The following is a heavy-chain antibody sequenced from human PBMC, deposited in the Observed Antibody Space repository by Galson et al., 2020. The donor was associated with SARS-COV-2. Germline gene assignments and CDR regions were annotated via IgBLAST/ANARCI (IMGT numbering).Heavy chain of an antibody. CDR1: GGTFSSYA. Sequence: SVTVSCKASGGTFSSYAISWVRQAPGQGLEWMGGIIPIFGTANYAQKFQGRVTITADESTSTAYMELSSLRSEDTAVYYCAYFLEGRRRFDYWGQGTLVTVSS. CDR3: AYFLEGRRRFDY. J-gene: IGHJ4*02. D-gene: IGHD1-1*01. CDR2: IIPIFGTA. V-gene: IGHV1-69*13.